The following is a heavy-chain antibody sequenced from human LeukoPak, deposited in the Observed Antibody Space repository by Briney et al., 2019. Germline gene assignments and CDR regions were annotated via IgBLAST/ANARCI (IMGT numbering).Heavy chain of an antibody. CDR1: GGSISSGSYY. CDR3: ARVSPENSSGHYYDNYYFDY. J-gene: IGHJ4*02. Sequence: SETLSLTCTVSGGSISSGSYYWSWIRQPAGKGLEWIGRIYTSGSTNYNPSLKSRVTISVDTSKNQFSLKLSSVTAADTAVYYCARVSPENSSGHYYDNYYFDYWGQGTLVTVSS. D-gene: IGHD3-22*01. CDR2: IYTSGST. V-gene: IGHV4-61*02.